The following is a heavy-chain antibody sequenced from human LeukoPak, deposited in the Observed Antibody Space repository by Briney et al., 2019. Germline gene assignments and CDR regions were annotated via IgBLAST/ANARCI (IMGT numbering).Heavy chain of an antibody. V-gene: IGHV3-23*01. CDR3: PNRPQSSGYYYADY. J-gene: IGHJ4*02. D-gene: IGHD3-22*01. CDR1: GFIFSSYG. Sequence: PGGSLRLSCVASGFIFSSYGMSWVRQAPGKGLEWVSAISGSGSCTAYADSVKGRFTISRDNSKNTLYLHINSLRADDTAVYYCPNRPQSSGYYYADYWGQGTLVTVSS. CDR2: ISGSGSCT.